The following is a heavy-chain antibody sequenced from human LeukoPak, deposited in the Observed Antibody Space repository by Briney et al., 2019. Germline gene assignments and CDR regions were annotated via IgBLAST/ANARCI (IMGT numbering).Heavy chain of an antibody. CDR1: GFTFSSYS. Sequence: GGSLRLSCAASGFTFSSYSMSWARQAPGKGLEWVSAISSSGGSTDYTDSVKGRFTISRDNSKNTLYLQMNSPRAEDTAVYYCAKKMSITAASQVDYWGQGTLVTVSS. J-gene: IGHJ4*02. V-gene: IGHV3-23*01. D-gene: IGHD1-20*01. CDR2: ISSSGGST. CDR3: AKKMSITAASQVDY.